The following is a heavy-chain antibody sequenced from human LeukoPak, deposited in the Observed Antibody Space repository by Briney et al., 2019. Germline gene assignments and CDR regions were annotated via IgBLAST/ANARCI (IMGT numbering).Heavy chain of an antibody. J-gene: IGHJ4*02. V-gene: IGHV3-23*01. CDR2: ISGSGGST. D-gene: IGHD6-19*01. CDR1: GFTFSSYA. CDR3: AKRGDSSGWSQYDY. Sequence: GGSLRLSCTASGFTFSSYAMSWVRQAPGKGLEWVSTISGSGGSTYYTDSVKGRFTISRDNSKNTLYLQMNSLRADDTAVYYCAKRGDSSGWSQYDYWGQGTLVTVSS.